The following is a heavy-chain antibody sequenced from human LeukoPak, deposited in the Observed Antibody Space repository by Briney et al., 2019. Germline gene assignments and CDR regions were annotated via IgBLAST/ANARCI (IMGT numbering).Heavy chain of an antibody. Sequence: GGTLRLSCAASGFTFSTYGMSWVRQAPGKGLEWVSAISGSSDATFYADSVKGRFTVSRDNSKNTLYLQMNSLRAEDTAVYFCAKDMVRGYYFDCWGQGTLITVSS. CDR3: AKDMVRGYYFDC. D-gene: IGHD3-10*01. J-gene: IGHJ4*02. CDR2: ISGSSDAT. CDR1: GFTFSTYG. V-gene: IGHV3-23*01.